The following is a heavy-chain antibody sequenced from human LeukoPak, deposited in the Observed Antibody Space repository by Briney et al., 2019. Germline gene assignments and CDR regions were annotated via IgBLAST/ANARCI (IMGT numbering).Heavy chain of an antibody. V-gene: IGHV3-7*01. J-gene: IGHJ4*02. CDR1: GFIFTDYW. D-gene: IGHD6-19*01. CDR2: IKEDGSEK. Sequence: GGSLRLSCAASGFIFTDYWMYWVRQAPGRGLAWVANIKEDGSEKNYVDSVKGRFTISRDNAKNSLYLQMNSLRAEDTAVYYCARDSRPVYSSGWYGGAFDYWGQGTLVTVSS. CDR3: ARDSRPVYSSGWYGGAFDY.